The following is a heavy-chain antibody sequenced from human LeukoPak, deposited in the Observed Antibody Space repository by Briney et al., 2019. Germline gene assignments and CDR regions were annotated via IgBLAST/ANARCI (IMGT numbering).Heavy chain of an antibody. Sequence: SETLSLTCTVSGYSIRSGYYWGWIRQPPGERLEWIGSIYQSGSTYYNPSLMSRVTVSIDTSKNQFSLKLDSVTVADTAMYYCARHRWLPHDPPRHWGQGTLVTVSS. D-gene: IGHD5-18*01. CDR1: GYSIRSGYY. J-gene: IGHJ4*02. V-gene: IGHV4-38-2*02. CDR2: IYQSGST. CDR3: ARHRWLPHDPPRH.